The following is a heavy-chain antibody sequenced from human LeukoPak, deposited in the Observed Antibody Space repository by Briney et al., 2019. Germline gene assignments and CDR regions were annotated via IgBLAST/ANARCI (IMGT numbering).Heavy chain of an antibody. Sequence: PGGSLRLSCAASGFTFRSYSMNWVRQAPGKGLEGVSSISSSSSYIYYADSVKGRFTISRDNAKNSLYLQMNSLRAEDTAVYYCARDLGIQLWPDAFDIWGQGTMVTVSS. V-gene: IGHV3-21*01. CDR3: ARDLGIQLWPDAFDI. D-gene: IGHD5-18*01. J-gene: IGHJ3*02. CDR1: GFTFRSYS. CDR2: ISSSSSYI.